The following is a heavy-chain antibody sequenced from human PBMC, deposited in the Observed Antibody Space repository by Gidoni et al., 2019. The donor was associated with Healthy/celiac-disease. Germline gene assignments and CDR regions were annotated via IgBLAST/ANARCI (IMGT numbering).Heavy chain of an antibody. J-gene: IGHJ4*02. Sequence: QVQLVQSGAEVKKPGASVKVSCKASGYTFTSYGISWVRQAPGQGLEWMGWNSAYNGNTNYAQKLQGRVTMTTYTSTITAYMELRSLRSDDTAVYYCARDGSGVVVITYGFDYWGQVTLVTVSS. V-gene: IGHV1-18*01. D-gene: IGHD3-22*01. CDR2: NSAYNGNT. CDR1: GYTFTSYG. CDR3: ARDGSGVVVITYGFDY.